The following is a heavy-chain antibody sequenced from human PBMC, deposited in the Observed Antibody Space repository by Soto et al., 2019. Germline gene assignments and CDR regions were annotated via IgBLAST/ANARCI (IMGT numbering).Heavy chain of an antibody. J-gene: IGHJ4*02. Sequence: VSVNVSCKASGYKFINHYMHWVRQVPGVGLEWMGIINPNGGGTDYSQKFQGRVTMTRDTSANTVHMELSSLRSEDTGVYFCARDSSASATSYSFDNWGQGTLVTVSS. CDR1: GYKFINHY. CDR2: INPNGGGT. V-gene: IGHV1-46*01. D-gene: IGHD6-25*01. CDR3: ARDSSASATSYSFDN.